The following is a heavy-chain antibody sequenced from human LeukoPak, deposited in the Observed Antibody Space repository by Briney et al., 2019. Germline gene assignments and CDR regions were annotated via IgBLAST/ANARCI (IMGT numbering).Heavy chain of an antibody. D-gene: IGHD6-13*01. J-gene: IGHJ5*02. CDR1: GGSISSYY. CDR2: IYTSGST. CDR3: ARVFSSSWYGRWLDP. V-gene: IGHV4-4*07. Sequence: ASETLSLTCTVSGGSISSYYWSWIRQPAGKGLEWIGRIYTSGSTNYNPSLKSRVTMSVDTSKNQFSLKLSSVTAADTAVYYCARVFSSSWYGRWLDPWGQGTLVTVSS.